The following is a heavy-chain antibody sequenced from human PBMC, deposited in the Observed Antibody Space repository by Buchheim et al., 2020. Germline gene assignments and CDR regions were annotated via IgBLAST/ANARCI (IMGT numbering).Heavy chain of an antibody. V-gene: IGHV4-34*01. J-gene: IGHJ4*02. D-gene: IGHD3-10*01. CDR3: ARDVGYGSGTYFPFDQ. CDR1: GGSFSGYY. Sequence: QVQLQQWGAGLLKPSETLSLTCAVYGGSFSGYYWSWIRQPPGKGLEWIGEINHSGSTNYNPSLKSRVTISVDTSKNLFSLGLTSVTAADTAMYYCARDVGYGSGTYFPFDQWGQGIL. CDR2: INHSGST.